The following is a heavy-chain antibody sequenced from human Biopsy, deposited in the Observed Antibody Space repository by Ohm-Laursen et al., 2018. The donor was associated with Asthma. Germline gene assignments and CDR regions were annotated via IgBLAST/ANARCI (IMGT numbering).Heavy chain of an antibody. Sequence: SLRLSCTASGFTFSSSAMSWVHQAPGKGLERVSAITGSGGTTYYADSVRGRFTISRDNSKSTLFLQMDSLSADDTAVYYCAKVGHGYGDYVGYLDPWGQGTLVTVSS. CDR2: ITGSGGTT. D-gene: IGHD4-17*01. V-gene: IGHV3-23*01. J-gene: IGHJ5*02. CDR1: GFTFSSSA. CDR3: AKVGHGYGDYVGYLDP.